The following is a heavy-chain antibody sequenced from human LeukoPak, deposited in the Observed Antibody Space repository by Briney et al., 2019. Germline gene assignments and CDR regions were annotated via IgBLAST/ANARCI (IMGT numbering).Heavy chain of an antibody. Sequence: GASVKVSCKASGYTFTGYYMHWVRQATGQGLEWMGWMNPNSGNTGYAQKFQGRVTMTRNTSISTAYMELSSLRSEDTAVYYCARGQEYYGSGSYYYYYYYYYMDVWGKGTTVTISS. CDR3: ARGQEYYGSGSYYYYYYYYYMDV. CDR1: GYTFTGYY. CDR2: MNPNSGNT. J-gene: IGHJ6*03. V-gene: IGHV1-8*02. D-gene: IGHD3-10*01.